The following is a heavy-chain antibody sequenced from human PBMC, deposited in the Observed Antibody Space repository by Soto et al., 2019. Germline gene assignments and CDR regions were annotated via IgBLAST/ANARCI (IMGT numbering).Heavy chain of an antibody. Sequence: GGSLRLSCSASGFTFSSYAMNWVRQAPGKGLEWVSVISGSGGSTYYADSVKGRFTISRDNSKNTLYLQMNSLRAEDTAVYYCARRSSGWYFDYWGQGTLVTVSS. J-gene: IGHJ4*02. V-gene: IGHV3-23*01. CDR2: ISGSGGST. CDR3: ARRSSGWYFDY. CDR1: GFTFSSYA. D-gene: IGHD6-19*01.